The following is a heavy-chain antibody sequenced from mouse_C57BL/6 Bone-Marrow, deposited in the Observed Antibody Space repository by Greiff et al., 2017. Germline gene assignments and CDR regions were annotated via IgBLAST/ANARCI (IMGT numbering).Heavy chain of an antibody. CDR2: INPGSGGT. Sequence: QVQLQQSGAELVRPGTSVKVSCKASGYAFTNYLIEWVKQRPGQGLEWIGVINPGSGGTNYNEKFKGKATLTADKSSSTAYMQLSSLTSENSAVYVCEKRAPWVCWYFDVWGTGTTVTVSA. CDR3: EKRAPWVCWYFDV. CDR1: GYAFTNYL. V-gene: IGHV1-54*01. D-gene: IGHD3-3*01. J-gene: IGHJ1*03.